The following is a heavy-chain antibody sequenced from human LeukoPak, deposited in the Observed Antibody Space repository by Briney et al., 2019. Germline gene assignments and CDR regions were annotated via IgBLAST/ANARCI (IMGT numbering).Heavy chain of an antibody. V-gene: IGHV4-61*08. Sequence: SETLSLTCAVSGGSVGSGGQFWSWIRQPPGKGLEWIGYIYSTGSTNYNPSLKSRITMSVDTSKNQFSLKLSSVIAADTAVYYCARTKSQSGSYRYYFDSWGQATLVTVSS. CDR1: GGSVGSGGQF. D-gene: IGHD1-26*01. J-gene: IGHJ4*02. CDR2: IYSTGST. CDR3: ARTKSQSGSYRYYFDS.